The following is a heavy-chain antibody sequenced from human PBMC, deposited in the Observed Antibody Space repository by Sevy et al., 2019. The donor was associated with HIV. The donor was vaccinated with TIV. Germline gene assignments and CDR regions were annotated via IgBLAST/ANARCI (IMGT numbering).Heavy chain of an antibody. J-gene: IGHJ2*01. Sequence: SETLSLTCSVSGVSMTTYYWSWIRQTPGKGLEWIANVHYTGSSNYNPSLQSRVTISVDTSKRQFSLNLNSVTAADTAVYYCAKDWGTATTPYWFFDLWGRGTLVTVSS. CDR3: AKDWGTATTPYWFFDL. CDR1: GVSMTTYY. V-gene: IGHV4-59*01. CDR2: VHYTGSS. D-gene: IGHD4-4*01.